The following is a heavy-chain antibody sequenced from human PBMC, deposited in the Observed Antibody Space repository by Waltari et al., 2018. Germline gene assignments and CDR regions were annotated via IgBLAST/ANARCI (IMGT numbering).Heavy chain of an antibody. CDR2: IYPSGDT. V-gene: IGHV4-39*02. CDR1: GGSLSRSAYS. J-gene: IGHJ3*02. Sequence: QLQLQESGPGLVTSSETLSLTCAVSGGSLSRSAYSWVWLRQPPGQELEWMGSIYPSGDTYYHGSLESRVRVSLDRSTNHCSMTLRSVTAADSAVYYCARRGDWLPLDAFDIWGQGTVVTVSS. CDR3: ARRGDWLPLDAFDI. D-gene: IGHD2-15*01.